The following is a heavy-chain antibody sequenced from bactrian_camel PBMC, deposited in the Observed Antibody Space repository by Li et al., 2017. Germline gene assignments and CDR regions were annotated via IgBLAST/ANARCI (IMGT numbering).Heavy chain of an antibody. D-gene: IGHD3*01. V-gene: IGHV3S40*01. J-gene: IGHJ6*01. CDR3: AARPTNTQACVAAGRYSFGY. CDR1: LYIYSSYC. Sequence: DVQLVESGGESVQSGGSLRLSCEISLYIYSSYCMGWFRQAPGKEREGVAGIRTDSAAIDYADSARGRFTLSQDVAKNIVYLQMDNLKPEDTAMYYCAARPTNTQACVAAGRYSFGYWGQGTQVTVS. CDR2: IRTDSAAI.